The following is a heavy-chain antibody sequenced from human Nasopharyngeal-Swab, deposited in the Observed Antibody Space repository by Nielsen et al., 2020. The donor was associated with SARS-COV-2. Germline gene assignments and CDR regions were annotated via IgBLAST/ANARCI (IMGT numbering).Heavy chain of an antibody. CDR3: ARWARGTGDPFDY. D-gene: IGHD7-27*01. Sequence: WVRQAHGQGLEGMGWISAYNGVTSYAQQFRDRVTMTTDTSTSTAYLEVLSLRSEDTAVYYCARWARGTGDPFDYWGQGTLVTVSS. V-gene: IGHV1-18*01. J-gene: IGHJ4*02. CDR2: ISAYNGVT.